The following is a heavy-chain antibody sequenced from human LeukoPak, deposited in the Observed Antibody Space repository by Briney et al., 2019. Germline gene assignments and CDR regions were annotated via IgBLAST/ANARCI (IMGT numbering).Heavy chain of an antibody. Sequence: GGSMRLSCAASGFTFSSYSMNWVRQAPGKGLEWVSSISSSSRYIYYADSVKGRFTISRDNAKNSLYLQMNSLRAEDTAVYYCARDPGYYYDSSGFDYWGQGTLVTVSS. CDR3: ARDPGYYYDSSGFDY. CDR1: GFTFSSYS. J-gene: IGHJ4*02. D-gene: IGHD3-22*01. V-gene: IGHV3-21*01. CDR2: ISSSSRYI.